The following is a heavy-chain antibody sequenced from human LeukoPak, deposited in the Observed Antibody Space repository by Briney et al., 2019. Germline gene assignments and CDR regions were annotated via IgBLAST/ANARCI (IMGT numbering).Heavy chain of an antibody. CDR1: GFTFSTYW. CDR3: ATDRDNSDWQKRFDS. V-gene: IGHV3-7*01. Sequence: GGSLRLSCAASGFTFSTYWMNWYRQAPGKGLEWVGNINQDASEKNYVDSVRGRFTISRDNAKNSLHLQMNSLRAEDTAVYYCATDRDNSDWQKRFDSWGQGTLVTVSS. D-gene: IGHD2-21*02. J-gene: IGHJ4*02. CDR2: INQDASEK.